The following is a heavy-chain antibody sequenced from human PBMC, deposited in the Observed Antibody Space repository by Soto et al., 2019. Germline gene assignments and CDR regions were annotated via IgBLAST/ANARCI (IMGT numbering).Heavy chain of an antibody. CDR2: IYHSGTA. V-gene: IGHV4-4*02. CDR3: ASGAAPTVTTLTYFDP. CDR1: GDSINSRNW. D-gene: IGHD4-17*01. Sequence: QVQLQESGPGLVKPSGTLSLTCAVSGDSINSRNWWTWVRQSPGKGLEWIGEIYHSGTANYNPSLQGRVTMSVDESKNPFSLNLTSVTAADTAVYYCASGAAPTVTTLTYFDPWGQGTLVTVSS. J-gene: IGHJ5*02.